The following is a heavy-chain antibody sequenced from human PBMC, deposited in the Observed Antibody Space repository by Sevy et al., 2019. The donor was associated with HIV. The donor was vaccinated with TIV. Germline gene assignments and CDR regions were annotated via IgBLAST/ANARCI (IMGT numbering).Heavy chain of an antibody. CDR3: ARGGDGVVPSPIIGLGPWTKYWYYDL. V-gene: IGHV4-34*01. CDR1: GGSFTGYS. D-gene: IGHD3-3*01. CDR2: VNHSGSI. Sequence: SETLSLTCGVSGGSFTGYSWDWIRQPPGKGLEWIGEVNHSGSINYNPSLKSRVTISVDTSKNQFSLKLNFVTAADTAVHYCARGGDGVVPSPIIGLGPWTKYWYYDLWGRGTLVTVSS. J-gene: IGHJ2*01.